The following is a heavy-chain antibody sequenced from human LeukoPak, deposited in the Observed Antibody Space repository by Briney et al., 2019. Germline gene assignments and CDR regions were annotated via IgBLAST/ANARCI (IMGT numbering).Heavy chain of an antibody. CDR3: ARGGVKRYYESSGYYSFDY. CDR2: MNPNSGNT. V-gene: IGHV1-8*03. D-gene: IGHD3-22*01. CDR1: AYTFTIYD. J-gene: IGHJ4*02. Sequence: ASVTLSFTSSAYTFTIYDINWVRQAPGQGLERMGWMNPNSGNTDYAQKFQGRVTITRNTSISTADLELSSLRSEDTAGYYCARGGVKRYYESSGYYSFDYWGQGTLVTVSS.